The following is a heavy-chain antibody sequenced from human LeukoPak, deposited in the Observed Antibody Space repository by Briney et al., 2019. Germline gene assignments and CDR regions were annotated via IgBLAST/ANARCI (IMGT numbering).Heavy chain of an antibody. Sequence: GESLKISCKGSGYSFTTYWIGWVRQMPGNGLEWMGIIYPGDSDTRYSPSFQGQVTISADKSISTAYLQWSSLEASDTAMYYCARGRTNEKKFPPAKPFHPGGRGPLVTVSS. CDR1: GYSFTTYW. D-gene: IGHD3-10*01. CDR3: ARGRTNEKKFPPAKPFHP. J-gene: IGHJ1*01. CDR2: IYPGDSDT. V-gene: IGHV5-51*01.